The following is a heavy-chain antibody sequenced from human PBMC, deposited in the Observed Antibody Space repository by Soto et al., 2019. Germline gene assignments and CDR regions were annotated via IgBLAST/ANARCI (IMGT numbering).Heavy chain of an antibody. V-gene: IGHV3-15*01. J-gene: IGHJ4*02. D-gene: IGHD2-15*01. Sequence: EVQLVESGGGLVKPGGSLRLSCAGSGFTFSNAWMSWVRRAPGKGLEWVGRIKSDAYGGAIDYAAPVKGRFTISRDDSKNTLFLQMNHLRAENTGVYSCTTTKSRIEPPKNGFWGQGTPVIVSS. CDR1: GFTFSNAW. CDR3: TTTKSRIEPPKNGF. CDR2: IKSDAYGGAI.